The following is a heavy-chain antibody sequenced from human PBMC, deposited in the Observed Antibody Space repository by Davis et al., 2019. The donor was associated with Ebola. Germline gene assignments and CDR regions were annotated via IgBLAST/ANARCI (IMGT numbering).Heavy chain of an antibody. Sequence: PGGSLRLSCAASGFTFTRDWMSWVRQAPGKGLEWVANIKQDGSEKYYVDSVKGRFTISRDNAKNSLYLQMNSLRAEDTAVYYCARDPPYDQGYDYWGQGTLVTVSS. J-gene: IGHJ4*02. V-gene: IGHV3-7*03. CDR3: ARDPPYDQGYDY. D-gene: IGHD3-22*01. CDR1: GFTFTRDW. CDR2: IKQDGSEK.